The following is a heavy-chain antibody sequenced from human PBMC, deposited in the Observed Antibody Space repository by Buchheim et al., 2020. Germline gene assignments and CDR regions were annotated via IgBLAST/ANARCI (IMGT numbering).Heavy chain of an antibody. CDR1: GFTFSSYW. Sequence: EVQLVESGGGLVQPGGSLRLSCAASGFTFSSYWMHWVRQAPGKGLVWVSRINSDGSSTSYADSVKGRFTITRDNAKNKLYLQMNSLRAEDTAVYYCARVTYCGGDCYPFLYWYFDLWGRGTL. J-gene: IGHJ2*01. V-gene: IGHV3-74*01. D-gene: IGHD2-21*02. CDR2: INSDGSST. CDR3: ARVTYCGGDCYPFLYWYFDL.